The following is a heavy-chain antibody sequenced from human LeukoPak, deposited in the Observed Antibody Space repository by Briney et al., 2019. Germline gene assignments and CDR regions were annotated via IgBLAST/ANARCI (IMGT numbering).Heavy chain of an antibody. D-gene: IGHD3-16*02. CDR1: GGSISSSSYY. Sequence: SETLSLTCTVSGGSISSSSYYWGWIRQPPGKGLEWIGSIYYSGSTYYNPSLKSRVTISVDTSKNQFSLKLSSVTAADTAVYYCARIRLGELSLYYFDYWGQGTLVTVSS. CDR3: ARIRLGELSLYYFDY. CDR2: IYYSGST. J-gene: IGHJ4*02. V-gene: IGHV4-39*07.